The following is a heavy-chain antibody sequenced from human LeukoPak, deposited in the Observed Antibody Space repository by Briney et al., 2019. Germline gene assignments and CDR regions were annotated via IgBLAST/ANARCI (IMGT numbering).Heavy chain of an antibody. J-gene: IGHJ4*02. CDR1: GFIFSSYS. V-gene: IGHV3-21*04. CDR3: ARALLSGSTTPLGY. CDR2: ISTSGSYK. Sequence: GESLRLSCAASGFIFSSYSMNWVRQAPGKGLEWVSFISTSGSYKYYADSVKGRFTISRDNAKNSLYLQMNSLRAEDTAVYYCARALLSGSTTPLGYWGQGTLVTVSS. D-gene: IGHD2-2*01.